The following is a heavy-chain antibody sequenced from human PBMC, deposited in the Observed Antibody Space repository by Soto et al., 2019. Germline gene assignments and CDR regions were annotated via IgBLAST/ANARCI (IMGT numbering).Heavy chain of an antibody. CDR1: GGTFSTYI. J-gene: IGHJ3*01. D-gene: IGHD3-3*01. CDR2: IIPIPDIT. CDR3: ARDRITTRGDAFDL. V-gene: IGHV1-69*08. Sequence: QVQLVQSGAEVRKPGSSVKVSCKAPGGTFSTYIISWVRQAPGQVLEWMGRIIPIPDITNYAQKFQGRVTVTADRSTSTAYMELTSLKSEDTAVYYCARDRITTRGDAFDLWGQGTMVTVSS.